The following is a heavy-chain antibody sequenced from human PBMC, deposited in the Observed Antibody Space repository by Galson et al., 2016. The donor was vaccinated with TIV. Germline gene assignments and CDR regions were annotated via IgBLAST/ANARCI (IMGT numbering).Heavy chain of an antibody. CDR3: AKVPSSGFSYYYGWDV. CDR1: GFSFSDYF. D-gene: IGHD3-10*01. CDR2: ISTSGSTT. J-gene: IGHJ6*02. Sequence: SLRLSCAASGFSFSDYFMTWIRQPPGKGLEWVSYISTSGSTTWDADSVEGRSSVSRDNGKGSLFLQLTSLRAEDTALYYCAKVPSSGFSYYYGWDVWGQGTTVTVS. V-gene: IGHV3-11*01.